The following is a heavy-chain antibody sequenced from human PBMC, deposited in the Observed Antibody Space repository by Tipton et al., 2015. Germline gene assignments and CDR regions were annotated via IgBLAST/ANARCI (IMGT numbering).Heavy chain of an antibody. Sequence: TLSLTCAVSAYSISSDYYWGWIRQSPGRGLEWIASIHHSGDTYNNPSLKSRVTISVDTSKNQFSLKMSSVTASDTAVYYCARGLLLWFGMSDYWGRGTLVTVSS. CDR2: IHHSGDT. J-gene: IGHJ4*02. V-gene: IGHV4-38-2*01. CDR1: AYSISSDYY. D-gene: IGHD3-10*01. CDR3: ARGLLLWFGMSDY.